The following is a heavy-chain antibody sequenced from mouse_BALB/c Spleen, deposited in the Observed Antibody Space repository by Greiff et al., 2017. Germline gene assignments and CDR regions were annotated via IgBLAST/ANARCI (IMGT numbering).Heavy chain of an antibody. CDR2: ISSGGGST. V-gene: IGHV5-12-1*01. CDR3: AREGSSGYGAY. J-gene: IGHJ3*01. D-gene: IGHD3-1*01. CDR1: GFAFSSYD. Sequence: DVKLVESGGGLVKPGGSLKLSCAASGFAFSSYDMSWVRQTPEKRLEWVAYISSGGGSTYYPDTVKGRFTISRDNAKNTLYLQMSSLKSEDTAMYYCAREGSSGYGAYWGQGTLVTVSA.